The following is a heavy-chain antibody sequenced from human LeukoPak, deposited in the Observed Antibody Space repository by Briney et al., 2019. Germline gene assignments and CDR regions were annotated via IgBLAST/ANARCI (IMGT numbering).Heavy chain of an antibody. V-gene: IGHV3-30*18. CDR3: AKHSTYGDSTFQH. J-gene: IGHJ1*01. Sequence: PGGSLRLSCAASGFTFSSYDMHWVRQAPGKGLEWVAVMSYDGSNKYYADSVKGRFTISRDNSKNTLYLQMNSLRAEDTAVYYCAKHSTYGDSTFQHWGQGTLVTVSS. CDR2: MSYDGSNK. D-gene: IGHD4-17*01. CDR1: GFTFSSYD.